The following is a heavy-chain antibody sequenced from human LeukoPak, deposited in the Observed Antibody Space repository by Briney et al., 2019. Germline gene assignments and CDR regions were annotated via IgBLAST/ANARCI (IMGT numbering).Heavy chain of an antibody. J-gene: IGHJ4*02. CDR1: GGSITSSSYY. D-gene: IGHD4-17*01. Sequence: SETLSLTCTVSGGSITSSSYYWGWIRQPPGKGLEWIGSIYYSRSTYYNPSLKSRVTISVDTSKNQFSLKLSSVTAADTAVYYCARVPTVTFFDYWGQGTLVTVSS. V-gene: IGHV4-39*01. CDR3: ARVPTVTFFDY. CDR2: IYYSRST.